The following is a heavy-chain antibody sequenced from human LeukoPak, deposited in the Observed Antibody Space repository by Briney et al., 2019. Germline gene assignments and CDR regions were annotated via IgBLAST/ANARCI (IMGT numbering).Heavy chain of an antibody. J-gene: IGHJ4*02. Sequence: PSETLSLTCTVSGYSISSGYYWGWIRQPPGKGLEWIGSIYHSGSTYYNPSLKSRVTISVDTSKNQFSLKLSSVTAADTAVYYCARRGSWYNGDFDCWGQGTLVTVSS. CDR1: GYSISSGYY. CDR3: ARRGSWYNGDFDC. V-gene: IGHV4-38-2*02. D-gene: IGHD6-13*01. CDR2: IYHSGST.